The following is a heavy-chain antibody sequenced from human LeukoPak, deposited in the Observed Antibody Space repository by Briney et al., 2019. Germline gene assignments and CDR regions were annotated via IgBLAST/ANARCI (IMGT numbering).Heavy chain of an antibody. Sequence: ASVKVSCKASGYTFTNYYMHWVRQAPGLGFEWMGWINPKSGGTSYPQKFQGRPTITRDTSISTAYMELSRLRSDDTAVYYCVPSANYYYFDYWGQGTLVTVSS. V-gene: IGHV1-2*02. D-gene: IGHD4/OR15-4a*01. CDR2: INPKSGGT. CDR1: GYTFTNYY. CDR3: VPSANYYYFDY. J-gene: IGHJ4*02.